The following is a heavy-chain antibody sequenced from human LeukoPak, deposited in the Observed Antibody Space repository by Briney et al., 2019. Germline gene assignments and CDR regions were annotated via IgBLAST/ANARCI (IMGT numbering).Heavy chain of an antibody. V-gene: IGHV4-34*01. J-gene: IGHJ4*02. Sequence: SETLSLTCAVYGGSFSGYYWSWIRQPPGKGLEWIGEINHSGSTNYNPSLKSQVTISVDTSKNQFSLKLNSVTTADTAVYYCARGLRDLLPDSWGQGTLVTVSS. D-gene: IGHD2/OR15-2a*01. CDR2: INHSGST. CDR1: GGSFSGYY. CDR3: ARGLRDLLPDS.